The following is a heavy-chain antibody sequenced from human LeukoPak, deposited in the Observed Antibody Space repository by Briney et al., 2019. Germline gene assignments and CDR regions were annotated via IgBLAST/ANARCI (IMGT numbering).Heavy chain of an antibody. CDR3: ARGVGYCSSARCSEY. J-gene: IGHJ4*02. CDR1: GGSISSYY. V-gene: IGHV4-59*12. D-gene: IGHD2-2*01. CDR2: IYYSGST. Sequence: PSETLSLTCTVSGGSISSYYWSWIRQPPGKGLEWIGYIYYSGSTNYNPSLKSRVTISVDRSKNQFSLELSSVTAADTAVYYCARGVGYCSSARCSEYWGQGTLVTVSS.